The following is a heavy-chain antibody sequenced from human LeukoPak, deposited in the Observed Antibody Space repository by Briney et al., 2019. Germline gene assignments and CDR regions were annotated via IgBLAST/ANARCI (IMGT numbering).Heavy chain of an antibody. Sequence: GESLKISCKGSGYDFTSYWIVWVRQLPGKGLEWMGIIYPGDSDTRYSPSFQGQVTISADKSISTAYLQWSSLKASDTAMYYCARAYYDILTGYSLYDAFDIWGQGTMVTVSS. J-gene: IGHJ3*02. CDR3: ARAYYDILTGYSLYDAFDI. D-gene: IGHD3-9*01. CDR2: IYPGDSDT. V-gene: IGHV5-51*01. CDR1: GYDFTSYW.